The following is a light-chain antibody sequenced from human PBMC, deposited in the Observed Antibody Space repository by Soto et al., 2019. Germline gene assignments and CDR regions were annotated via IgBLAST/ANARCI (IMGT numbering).Light chain of an antibody. CDR2: GNT. CDR3: QSCDNSRSGIYV. CDR1: SSNIGACYD. V-gene: IGLV1-40*01. J-gene: IGLJ1*01. Sequence: QSVLTQTPSVSGAPGQRVTISCTGTSSNIGACYDVHWYQHLPGRAPKLIIFGNTHRPSGVPDRFSGSKSGTSASLAISGLQPEDEADYYCQSCDNSRSGIYVFGSGTKLTVL.